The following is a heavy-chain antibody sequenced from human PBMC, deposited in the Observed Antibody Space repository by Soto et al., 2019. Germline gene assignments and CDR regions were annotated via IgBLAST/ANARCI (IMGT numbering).Heavy chain of an antibody. V-gene: IGHV3-23*01. CDR2: ISANDVGT. J-gene: IGHJ4*02. D-gene: IGHD1-20*01. Sequence: LRLSCEASGFTLRNYAMTWIRQAPGKGLEWVSLISANDVGTYYAESVKTRFTISTDQPRNTVYLQMDSLRADDTAIYYCAKAKNDYNWDNRPPFDYWGQGTLVTVSS. CDR3: AKAKNDYNWDNRPPFDY. CDR1: GFTLRNYA.